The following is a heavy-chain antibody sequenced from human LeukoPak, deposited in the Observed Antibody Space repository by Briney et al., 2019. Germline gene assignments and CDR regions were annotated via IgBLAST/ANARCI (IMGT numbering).Heavy chain of an antibody. CDR1: GFTFSSYG. D-gene: IGHD6-6*01. Sequence: PGGSLRLSCAASGFTFSSYGMHWVRQAPGKGLEWVAFIRYDGSNKYYADSVKGRFTISRDNSKNTLYLQMNSLRAEDTAVYYCAKWIAAPPNGGYWGQGTLVTVSS. CDR2: IRYDGSNK. CDR3: AKWIAAPPNGGY. V-gene: IGHV3-30*02. J-gene: IGHJ4*02.